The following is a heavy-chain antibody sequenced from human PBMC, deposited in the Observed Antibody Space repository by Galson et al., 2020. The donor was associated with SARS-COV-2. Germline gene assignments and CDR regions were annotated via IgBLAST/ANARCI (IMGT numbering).Heavy chain of an antibody. D-gene: IGHD6-6*01. Sequence: GESLKISCAASGFTFSSYAMHWVRQAPGKGLEWVAVISYDGSNKYYADSVKGRFTISRDNSKNTLYLQMNSLRAEDTAVYYCARNLGIAARPPPTGANDYWGQGTLVTVSS. CDR2: ISYDGSNK. J-gene: IGHJ4*02. CDR1: GFTFSSYA. V-gene: IGHV3-30*01. CDR3: ARNLGIAARPPPTGANDY.